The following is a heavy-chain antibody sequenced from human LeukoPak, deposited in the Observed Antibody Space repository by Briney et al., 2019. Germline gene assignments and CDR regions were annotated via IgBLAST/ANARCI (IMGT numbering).Heavy chain of an antibody. CDR2: ISGSGGST. V-gene: IGHV3-23*01. CDR3: ARIIAAAGTEYYGMDV. D-gene: IGHD6-13*01. CDR1: GFTFSSYA. Sequence: GGSLRLSCAASGFTFSSYAMSWVRQAPGKGLEWVSAISGSGGSTYYADSVKGRLTISRDNSKNTLYLQMNSLRAEDTAVYYCARIIAAAGTEYYGMDVWGQGTTVTVSS. J-gene: IGHJ6*02.